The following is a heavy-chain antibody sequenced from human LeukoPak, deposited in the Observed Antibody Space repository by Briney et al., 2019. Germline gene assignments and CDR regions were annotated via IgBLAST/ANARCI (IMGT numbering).Heavy chain of an antibody. Sequence: PSETLSLTCTVSGGSISSSSYYWGWIRQPPGKGLEWIGSIYYSGSTYYNLSLKSRVTISVDTSKNQFSLKLSSVTAADTAVYYCARRARDIVVVPAAIYGRGTRSGRFDPWGQGTLVTVSS. CDR3: ARRARDIVVVPAAIYGRGTRSGRFDP. CDR2: IYYSGST. CDR1: GGSISSSSYY. D-gene: IGHD2-2*01. V-gene: IGHV4-39*01. J-gene: IGHJ5*02.